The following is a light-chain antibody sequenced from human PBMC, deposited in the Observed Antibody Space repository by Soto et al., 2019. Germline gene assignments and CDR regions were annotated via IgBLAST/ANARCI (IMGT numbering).Light chain of an antibody. CDR2: AIS. CDR3: QQLNTYPVT. J-gene: IGKJ4*01. Sequence: DIQLTQSPSFLSASVGDRVTITCRASQGISSYLAWYQQKPGKAPKLLIYAISTFQSGVPSRFSGSGSWTEFTLTISSLQPEDFATYYCQQLNTYPVTFGGGTKVEIK. V-gene: IGKV1-9*01. CDR1: QGISSY.